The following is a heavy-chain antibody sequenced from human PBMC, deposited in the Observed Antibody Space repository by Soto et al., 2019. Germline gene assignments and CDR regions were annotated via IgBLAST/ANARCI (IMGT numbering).Heavy chain of an antibody. CDR3: ARTHYYDSSGYSGWFDP. D-gene: IGHD3-22*01. V-gene: IGHV4-30-4*02. J-gene: IGHJ5*02. Sequence: PSETLSLTCTVSGGSISSGDYYWSWIRQPPGKGLEWVGYIYYSGSTYYNPSLKSRVTISVDTSKNQFSLKLSSVTAADTAVYYCARTHYYDSSGYSGWFDPWGQGTLVTVSS. CDR2: IYYSGST. CDR1: GGSISSGDYY.